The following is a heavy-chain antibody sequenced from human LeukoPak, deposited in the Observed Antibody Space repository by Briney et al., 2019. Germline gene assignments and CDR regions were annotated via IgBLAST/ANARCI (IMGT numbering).Heavy chain of an antibody. CDR2: ISPSSSTT. J-gene: IGHJ4*02. V-gene: IGHV3-48*01. Sequence: GGSLRLSCAASGFTFSDYNMNWVRQAPGKGLEWVSYISPSSSTTYYADSVKGRFTISRDNSRSTLSLQMDSLRVEDTAVYYCASKAAAFYFDYWGQGTLVTVSS. D-gene: IGHD2-2*01. CDR1: GFTFSDYN. CDR3: ASKAAAFYFDY.